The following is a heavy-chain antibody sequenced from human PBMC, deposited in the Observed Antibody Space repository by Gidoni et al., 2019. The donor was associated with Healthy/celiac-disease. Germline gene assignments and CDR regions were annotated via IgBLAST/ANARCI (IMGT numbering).Heavy chain of an antibody. V-gene: IGHV1-69*01. CDR1: GGTLSSYA. J-gene: IGHJ4*02. CDR3: ARDIPVARDDYGDYRFYD. Sequence: QVQLVQSGAEVKKPGSSVKVSCKASGGTLSSYAISWVRQAPGQGLEWMGGIIPIFGTANYAQKFQGRVTITADESTSTAYMELSSLRSEDTAVYYCARDIPVARDDYGDYRFYDWGQGTLVTVSS. CDR2: IIPIFGTA. D-gene: IGHD4-17*01.